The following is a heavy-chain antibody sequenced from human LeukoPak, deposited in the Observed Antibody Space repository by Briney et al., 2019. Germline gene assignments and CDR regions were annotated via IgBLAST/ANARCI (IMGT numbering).Heavy chain of an antibody. D-gene: IGHD2/OR15-2a*01. CDR2: INHSGST. CDR1: GGSISSSSYY. V-gene: IGHV4-39*07. Sequence: SETLSLTCTVSGGSISSSSYYWGWIRQPPGKGLEWIGEINHSGSTNYNPSLKSRVTISVDTPKNQFSLKLSSVTAADTAVYYCARLLGGYWGQGTLVTVSS. J-gene: IGHJ4*02. CDR3: ARLLGGY.